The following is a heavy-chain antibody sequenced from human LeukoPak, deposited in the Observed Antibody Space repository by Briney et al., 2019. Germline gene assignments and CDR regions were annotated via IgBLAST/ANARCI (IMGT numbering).Heavy chain of an antibody. Sequence: GGSLRLSCAASGFTVSSNYMSWVRQAPGKGLEWVSAISGSGGSTYYADSVKGRFTISRDNSKNTLYLQMNSLRAEDTAVYYCAKDMSSIAARYYFDYWGQGTLVTVSS. CDR1: GFTVSSNY. V-gene: IGHV3-23*01. J-gene: IGHJ4*02. CDR2: ISGSGGST. D-gene: IGHD6-6*01. CDR3: AKDMSSIAARYYFDY.